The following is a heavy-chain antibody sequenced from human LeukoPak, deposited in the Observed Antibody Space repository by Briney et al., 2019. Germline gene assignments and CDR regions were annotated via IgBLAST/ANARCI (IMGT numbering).Heavy chain of an antibody. J-gene: IGHJ4*02. V-gene: IGHV3-74*01. CDR3: AKLDGYNYGLDY. Sequence: PGESLRLSCAASGFTFSRYWLHWVRQPPGKGLVWVSRINGDGSNPNNADSVKRRFTISRDNAKNTLYLQMNSLRVEDTAVYYCAKLDGYNYGLDYWGQGTLVTVSS. CDR2: INGDGSNP. D-gene: IGHD5-24*01. CDR1: GFTFSRYW.